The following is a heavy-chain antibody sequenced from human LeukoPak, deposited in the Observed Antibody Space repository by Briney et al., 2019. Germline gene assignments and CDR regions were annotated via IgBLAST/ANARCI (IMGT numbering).Heavy chain of an antibody. V-gene: IGHV4-59*01. Sequence: SETLSLTCTVSGGSISSYYWSWIRQPPGKGLEWIGYIYYSGNTNYNPSLKSRVTISVDTSKNQFSLKLSSVTAADTAVYYCARAHDYGDYKKWFDPWGQGTLVTVSS. CDR3: ARAHDYGDYKKWFDP. CDR2: IYYSGNT. J-gene: IGHJ5*02. D-gene: IGHD4-17*01. CDR1: GGSISSYY.